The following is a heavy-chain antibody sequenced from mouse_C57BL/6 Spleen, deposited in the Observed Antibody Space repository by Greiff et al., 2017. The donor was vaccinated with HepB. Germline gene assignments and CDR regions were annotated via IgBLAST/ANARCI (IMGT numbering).Heavy chain of an antibody. CDR2: INPSTGGT. J-gene: IGHJ4*01. CDR3: ARSGSPYAMDY. D-gene: IGHD4-1*01. V-gene: IGHV1-42*01. Sequence: DVKLVESGPELVKPGASVKISCKASGYSFTGYYMNWVKQSPEKSLEWIGEINPSTGGTTYNQKFKAKATLTVDKSSSTAYMQLKSLTSEDSAVYYCARSGSPYAMDYWGQGTSVTVSS. CDR1: GYSFTGYY.